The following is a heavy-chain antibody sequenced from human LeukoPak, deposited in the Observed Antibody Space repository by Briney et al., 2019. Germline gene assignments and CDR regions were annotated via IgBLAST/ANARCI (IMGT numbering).Heavy chain of an antibody. CDR1: GYTFTGYY. CDR2: IFPKTGGT. J-gene: IGHJ5*02. CDR3: AGPWDQVGFDP. Sequence: ASVTVSCKASGYTFTGYYLHWVRQAPGQGLEWMGWIFPKTGGTSYAQKFHGRVTMTRDTSISTAYMELIGLRSDDTAVYYCAGPWDQVGFDPWGQGTLVTVSS. D-gene: IGHD1-26*01. V-gene: IGHV1-2*02.